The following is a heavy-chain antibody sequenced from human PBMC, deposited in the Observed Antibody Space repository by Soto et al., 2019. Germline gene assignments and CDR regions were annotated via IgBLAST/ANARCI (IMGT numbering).Heavy chain of an antibody. J-gene: IGHJ4*02. Sequence: ASVKVSCKASGYTFTSYAMHWVRQAPGQRLEWMGWINAGNGNTKYSQKFQGRVTITRDTSASTAYMELGSLRADDTAVYYCARDPVGVDSTFFFDSWGQGTLVTVSS. CDR2: INAGNGNT. D-gene: IGHD2-21*01. CDR1: GYTFTSYA. CDR3: ARDPVGVDSTFFFDS. V-gene: IGHV1-3*01.